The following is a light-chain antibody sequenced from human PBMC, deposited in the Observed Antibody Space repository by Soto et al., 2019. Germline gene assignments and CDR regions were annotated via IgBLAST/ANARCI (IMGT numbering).Light chain of an antibody. CDR2: EAS. Sequence: EIVLTQSPATLSLSPGERATLSCRASQSDSSYLAWYQQKPGQAPRLLIYEASNRATGIPARFSGSGSGTDFTLTISRLEPGDFAVYYCQQRTDWVTFGGGTKVEIK. CDR1: QSDSSY. J-gene: IGKJ4*01. CDR3: QQRTDWVT. V-gene: IGKV3-11*01.